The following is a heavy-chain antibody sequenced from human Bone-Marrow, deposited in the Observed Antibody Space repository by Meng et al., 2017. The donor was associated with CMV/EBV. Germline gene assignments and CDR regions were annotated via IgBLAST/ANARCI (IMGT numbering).Heavy chain of an antibody. CDR2: TYPDDSDT. CDR1: GYRFTNAW. CDR3: ARQQPGHFLYSTFDL. Sequence: GESLKISCKASGYRFTNAWIGWVRQMPGKGLEWIGITYPDDSDTKYSPSFEGRVTISADKSISAVYLQWSSLRASDTAMYYCARQQPGHFLYSTFDLWGQGTRVTVSS. V-gene: IGHV5-51*01. D-gene: IGHD2-8*01. J-gene: IGHJ3*01.